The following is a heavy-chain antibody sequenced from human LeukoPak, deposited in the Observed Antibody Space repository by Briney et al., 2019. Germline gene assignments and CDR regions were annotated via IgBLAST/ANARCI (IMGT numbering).Heavy chain of an antibody. Sequence: GRSLRLSCAASGFTFSSYGMHWVRQAPGKGLEWVAVISYDGSNKYYADSVKGRFTISRDNSKNTLYLQMNSLRAEDTAVYYCARDRGFVGYSEYYYYGMDVWGQGTTVTVSS. D-gene: IGHD4-11*01. V-gene: IGHV3-30*03. CDR3: ARDRGFVGYSEYYYYGMDV. J-gene: IGHJ6*02. CDR1: GFTFSSYG. CDR2: ISYDGSNK.